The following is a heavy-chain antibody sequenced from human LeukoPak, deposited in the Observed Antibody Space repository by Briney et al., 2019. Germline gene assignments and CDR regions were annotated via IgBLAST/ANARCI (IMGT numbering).Heavy chain of an antibody. CDR3: ARSTSSGWYDY. Sequence: SETLSLTCAVYGGSFSGYYWSWIRQPPGKGLEWIGEINHSGSTNYNPSLKSRVTISVDTSKNQFSLKLSSVTAADTAVYYCARSTSSGWYDYWVQGTLVTVSS. D-gene: IGHD6-19*01. J-gene: IGHJ4*02. V-gene: IGHV4-34*01. CDR1: GGSFSGYY. CDR2: INHSGST.